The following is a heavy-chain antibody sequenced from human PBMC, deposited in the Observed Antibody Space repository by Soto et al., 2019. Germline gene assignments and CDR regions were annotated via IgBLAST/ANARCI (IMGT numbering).Heavy chain of an antibody. J-gene: IGHJ4*02. V-gene: IGHV3-21*01. D-gene: IGHD3-22*01. CDR2: ISSSSSYI. Sequence: EVQLVESGGGLVKPGGSLRLSCAASGFTFSSYSMNWVRQAPGKGLEWVSSISSSSSYIYYAYSVKGRFTISRDNAKNSLYLQMNSLRAEDTAVYYCARYSSGYYYGYWGQGTLVTVSS. CDR1: GFTFSSYS. CDR3: ARYSSGYYYGY.